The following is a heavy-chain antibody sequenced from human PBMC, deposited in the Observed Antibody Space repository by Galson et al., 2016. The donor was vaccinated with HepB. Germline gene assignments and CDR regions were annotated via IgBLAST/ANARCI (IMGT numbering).Heavy chain of an antibody. V-gene: IGHV3-23*01. D-gene: IGHD4-23*01. Sequence: SLRLSCAASGFTFSSYALSWVRQAPGKGLEWVSTISGSGGSTFYADSVKGRFTISRDNSKNTLYLQMNSLRAEDTAVFYCAKDAKRMASGNGGILDYWGQGTLVTVSS. CDR3: AKDAKRMASGNGGILDY. CDR2: ISGSGGST. CDR1: GFTFSSYA. J-gene: IGHJ4*02.